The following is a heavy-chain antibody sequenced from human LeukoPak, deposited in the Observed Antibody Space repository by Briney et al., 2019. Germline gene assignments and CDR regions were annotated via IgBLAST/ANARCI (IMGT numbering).Heavy chain of an antibody. V-gene: IGHV3-21*01. Sequence: PGGSLRLSCAASGFTFSSYSMNWVRQAPGKGLEWVSSISSSSSYIYYADSVKGRFTISRDNAKNSLYLQMNSLRAEDTAVYYCAKDRSITGTLGFDYWGQGTLVTVSS. CDR1: GFTFSSYS. CDR2: ISSSSSYI. D-gene: IGHD1-20*01. CDR3: AKDRSITGTLGFDY. J-gene: IGHJ4*02.